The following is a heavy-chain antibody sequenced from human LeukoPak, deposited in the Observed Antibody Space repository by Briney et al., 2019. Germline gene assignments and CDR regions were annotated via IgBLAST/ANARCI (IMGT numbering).Heavy chain of an antibody. Sequence: GGSLRLSCAASGFTFSSHSMNWVRQAPGKGLEGVANINQDGNEKYYVASVKGRFTISRDNAKISLYLQMNSLRAEDTAVYYCARAGLLWFGESYFDYWGQGTLVTVSS. CDR1: GFTFSSHS. J-gene: IGHJ4*02. CDR2: INQDGNEK. V-gene: IGHV3-7*01. CDR3: ARAGLLWFGESYFDY. D-gene: IGHD3-10*01.